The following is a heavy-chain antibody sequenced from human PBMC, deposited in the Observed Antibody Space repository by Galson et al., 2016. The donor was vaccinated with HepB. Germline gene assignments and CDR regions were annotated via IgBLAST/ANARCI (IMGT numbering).Heavy chain of an antibody. D-gene: IGHD2-2*01. J-gene: IGHJ5*02. V-gene: IGHV4-4*02. CDR3: ARAAIIPGARMVFDP. CDR1: GASISDSNW. CDR2: IYHTGTS. Sequence: TLSLTCAVSGASISDSNWWTWVRHVPGKGLEWIGEIYHTGTSNNNPFLSSRFTLSVDKSRNQFSLNLTSVTAADTAVYYCARAAIIPGARMVFDPWGQGILVTVSS.